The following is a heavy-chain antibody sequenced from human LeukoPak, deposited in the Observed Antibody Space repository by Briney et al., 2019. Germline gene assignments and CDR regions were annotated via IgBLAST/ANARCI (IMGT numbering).Heavy chain of an antibody. CDR2: IYYSGST. Sequence: PSETLSPTCTVSGGSISSYYWSWIRQPPGKGLEWIGYIYYSGSTNYNPSLKSRVTISVDTSKNQFSLKLSSVTAADTAVYYCAKKKALYNWFDPWGQGTLVTVSS. CDR3: AKKKALYNWFDP. V-gene: IGHV4-59*08. J-gene: IGHJ5*02. D-gene: IGHD3-16*02. CDR1: GGSISSYY.